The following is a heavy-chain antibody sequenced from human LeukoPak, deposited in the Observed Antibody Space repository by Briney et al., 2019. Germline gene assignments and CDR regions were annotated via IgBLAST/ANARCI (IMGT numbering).Heavy chain of an antibody. CDR2: INYSGST. J-gene: IGHJ3*02. V-gene: IGHV4-61*01. D-gene: IGHD5-24*01. CDR1: GGSVSSGSYY. CDR3: ARVFRLQPGVAFDI. Sequence: SETLSLTCTVSGGSVSSGSYYWTWIRQPPGRGLEWIGYINYSGSTNYNPSPKSRVTISVDTSKNQFSLKLSSVTAADTAVYYCARVFRLQPGVAFDIWGQGTMVTVSS.